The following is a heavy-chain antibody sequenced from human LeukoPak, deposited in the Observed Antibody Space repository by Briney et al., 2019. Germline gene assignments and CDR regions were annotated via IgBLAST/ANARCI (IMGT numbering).Heavy chain of an antibody. V-gene: IGHV3-7*03. D-gene: IGHD1-26*01. CDR2: INQDGNEN. CDR1: GFNFGSYW. CDR3: AAGFSFFQGRFDY. J-gene: IGHJ4*01. Sequence: GGSLRLSCEASGFNFGSYWMSWVRQAPGKGLEWVSNINQDGNENYYVDSVEGRFTISRDNAKNSVNLQMSSLRVEDTAVYYCAAGFSFFQGRFDYWGQGILVTVSS.